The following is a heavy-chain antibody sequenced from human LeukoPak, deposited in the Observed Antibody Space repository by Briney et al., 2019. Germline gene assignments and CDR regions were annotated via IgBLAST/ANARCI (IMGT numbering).Heavy chain of an antibody. V-gene: IGHV3-7*01. Sequence: GGSLRLSCAASGFTFSSYWMSWVRQAPGKGLEWVANIKQDGSEKYYVDSVKGRFTISRDNAKNSLYLQINSLRAEDTAVYYCARGLDCSSTSCRYYYYYMDVWGKGTTVTVFS. CDR2: IKQDGSEK. J-gene: IGHJ6*03. CDR1: GFTFSSYW. D-gene: IGHD2-2*01. CDR3: ARGLDCSSTSCRYYYYYMDV.